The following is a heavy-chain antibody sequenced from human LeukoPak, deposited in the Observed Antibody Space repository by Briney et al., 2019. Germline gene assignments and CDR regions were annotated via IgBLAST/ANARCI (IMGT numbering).Heavy chain of an antibody. D-gene: IGHD3-3*01. Sequence: GGSLRLSCAASGFTFSSYAMHWVRQAPGMGLEWVAVISYDGSNENYADFVKGRFTISRDNSKNTLYLQMNSLKPEDTAVYYCASRVIRFLENPEYYYYGMDVWGQGTTVTVSS. CDR3: ASRVIRFLENPEYYYYGMDV. CDR1: GFTFSSYA. V-gene: IGHV3-30-3*01. J-gene: IGHJ6*02. CDR2: ISYDGSNE.